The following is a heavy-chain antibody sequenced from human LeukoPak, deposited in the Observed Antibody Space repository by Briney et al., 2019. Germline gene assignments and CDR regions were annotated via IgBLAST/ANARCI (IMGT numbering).Heavy chain of an antibody. D-gene: IGHD5-18*01. CDR2: IYTSGST. Sequence: PSETLSLTCAVSGGSIGSYYWSWIRQPAGKGPEWIGRIYTSGSTKYNPSLKSRVTMSVDTSKNQFSLKLSSVTAADTAVYYCAREDSYGLRYFFDYWGQGTLVTVSS. CDR1: GGSIGSYY. V-gene: IGHV4-4*07. J-gene: IGHJ4*02. CDR3: AREDSYGLRYFFDY.